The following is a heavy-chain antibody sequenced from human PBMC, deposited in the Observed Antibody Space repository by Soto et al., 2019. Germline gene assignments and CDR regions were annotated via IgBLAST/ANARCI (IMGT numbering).Heavy chain of an antibody. Sequence: PGGSLRLSCAASGFIFSDYYMSWIRQAPGKGLEWLSYITTTSVYINYAESVRGRFTVSRDNAKNSMYLHMDSLRAEDTAVYFCARTLEYSHGHGLDYWGQGTLVTVSS. CDR1: GFIFSDYY. D-gene: IGHD2-15*01. J-gene: IGHJ4*02. CDR2: ITTTSVYI. V-gene: IGHV3-11*06. CDR3: ARTLEYSHGHGLDY.